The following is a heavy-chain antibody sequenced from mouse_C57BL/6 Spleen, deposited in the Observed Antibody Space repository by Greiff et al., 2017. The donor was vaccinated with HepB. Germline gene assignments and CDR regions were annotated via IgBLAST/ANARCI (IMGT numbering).Heavy chain of an antibody. D-gene: IGHD1-1*01. CDR3: TRWDYYYGSSRDY. J-gene: IGHJ2*01. CDR2: IYPGNSDT. V-gene: IGHV1-5*01. CDR1: GYTFTSYW. Sequence: EVQLQQSGTVLARPGASVKMSCKTSGYTFTSYWMHWVKQRPGQGLEWIGAIYPGNSDTSYNQKFKGKAKLTAVTSASTAYMELSSLTHEDSAVYYCTRWDYYYGSSRDYWGQGTTLTVSS.